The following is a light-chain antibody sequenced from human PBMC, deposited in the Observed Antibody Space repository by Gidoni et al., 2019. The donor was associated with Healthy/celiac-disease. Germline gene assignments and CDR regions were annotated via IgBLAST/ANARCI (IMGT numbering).Light chain of an antibody. CDR2: LGS. J-gene: IGKJ2*01. CDR1: QSLLHSNGYNY. V-gene: IGKV2-28*01. CDR3: MQALQTPPYT. Sequence: EIVMTQSPLSLPVTPGEPASISCRSSQSLLHSNGYNYLDWYLQKPGQSPQLLIYLGSNRASGVPDRFSGSGSGTDFTLKISRVEAEYVGFYYCMQALQTPPYTFGQGPKLEIK.